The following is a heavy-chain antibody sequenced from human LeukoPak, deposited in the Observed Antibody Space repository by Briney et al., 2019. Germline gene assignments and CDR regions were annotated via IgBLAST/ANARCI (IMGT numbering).Heavy chain of an antibody. V-gene: IGHV4-61*08. Sequence: SETLSLTCTVSGGSVSNGDYYWSWIRQPPGKGLEWIGYIDYSGSTYYNPSLKSRVTISVDTSKNQFSLKLSSVTAADTAVYYCARVAANHNWFDPWGQGTLVTVSS. CDR2: IDYSGST. J-gene: IGHJ5*02. CDR3: ARVAANHNWFDP. CDR1: GGSVSNGDYY. D-gene: IGHD1-14*01.